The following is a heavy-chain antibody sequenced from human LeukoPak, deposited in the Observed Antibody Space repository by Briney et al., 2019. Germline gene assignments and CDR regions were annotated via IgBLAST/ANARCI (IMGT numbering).Heavy chain of an antibody. Sequence: VGSLRRSCAAIGFTYSPYVVGWIRQAPGKGLEWDSVISTTGDKAFYADSGKGRFTISRDNSKNTLSLQMNSLRVEDTAIYYCAKGGSGTYYDRFDCWGKGTLVTVSS. CDR2: ISTTGDKA. CDR3: AKGGSGTYYDRFDC. J-gene: IGHJ4*02. D-gene: IGHD1-26*01. V-gene: IGHV3-23*01. CDR1: GFTYSPYV.